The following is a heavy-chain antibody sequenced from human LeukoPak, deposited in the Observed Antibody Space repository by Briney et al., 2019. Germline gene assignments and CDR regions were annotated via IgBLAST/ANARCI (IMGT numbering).Heavy chain of an antibody. Sequence: GGSLRLSCAASGFTFSNYGMHWVRQAPGKGLEWVAVSSYDGDNKYYADSVKGRFTISRDISKITLYLQMNSLRPEDTAVNYCAKDKGAYGSETGFDIWGQGILVTVSS. D-gene: IGHD4-17*01. J-gene: IGHJ4*02. CDR3: AKDKGAYGSETGFDI. V-gene: IGHV3-30*18. CDR1: GFTFSNYG. CDR2: SSYDGDNK.